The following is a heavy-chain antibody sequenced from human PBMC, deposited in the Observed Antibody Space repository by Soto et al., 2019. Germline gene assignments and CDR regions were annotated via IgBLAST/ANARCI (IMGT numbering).Heavy chain of an antibody. J-gene: IGHJ4*02. Sequence: SETLSLTCTVSGDSFSTSNYYWGWIRQPPGKGLEWIGNIFYGGGTGVTYYNPSLKSRVIISVDTSKNQFSLKLRSITAADTAFYFCARRGGGDSLFDSWGQGKLVTVPS. V-gene: IGHV4-39*01. CDR3: ARRGGGDSLFDS. CDR1: GDSFSTSNYY. CDR2: IFYGGGTGVT. D-gene: IGHD4-17*01.